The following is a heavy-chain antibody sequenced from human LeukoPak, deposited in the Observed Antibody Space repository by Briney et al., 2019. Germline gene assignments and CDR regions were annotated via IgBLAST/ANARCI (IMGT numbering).Heavy chain of an antibody. CDR2: INHSGST. CDR3: ARVPLGYCSSTSCYPPDY. CDR1: GGSFSGYY. V-gene: IGHV4-34*01. D-gene: IGHD2-2*01. Sequence: SETLSLTCAVYGGSFSGYYWSWIRQPPGKGLEWIGEINHSGSTNYNPSLKSRVTISVDTSKNQFSLKLSSVTAADTAVYYCARVPLGYCSSTSCYPPDYWGQGTLVTVSS. J-gene: IGHJ4*02.